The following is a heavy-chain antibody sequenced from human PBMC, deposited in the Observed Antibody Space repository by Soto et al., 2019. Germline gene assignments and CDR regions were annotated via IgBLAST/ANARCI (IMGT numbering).Heavy chain of an antibody. CDR3: ASYYYDFWSGGSD. CDR2: IYSGGST. V-gene: IGHV3-53*04. D-gene: IGHD3-3*01. J-gene: IGHJ4*02. CDR1: GFTVSSNY. Sequence: EVQLVESGGGLVQPGGSLRLSCAASGFTVSSNYMSWVRQAPGKGLEWVSVIYSGGSTYYADSVKGRFTISRHNSKNTLYLQMNSLRAVDTAVYYCASYYYDFWSGGSDWGQGTLVTVSS.